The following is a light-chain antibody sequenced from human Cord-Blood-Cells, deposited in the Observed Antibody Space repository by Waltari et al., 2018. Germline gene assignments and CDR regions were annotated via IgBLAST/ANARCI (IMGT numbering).Light chain of an antibody. CDR2: AAS. J-gene: IGKJ1*01. Sequence: DIQMTQSPSSVSASVGDRVTITCRASQGISSWLAWYQQKPGKAPKLLIYAASSLQSGVPSRFSGSGSGTDFTLKISRVEAEDVGVYYCMQGTHWWTFGQGTKVEIK. V-gene: IGKV1-12*01. CDR3: MQGTHWWT. CDR1: QGISSW.